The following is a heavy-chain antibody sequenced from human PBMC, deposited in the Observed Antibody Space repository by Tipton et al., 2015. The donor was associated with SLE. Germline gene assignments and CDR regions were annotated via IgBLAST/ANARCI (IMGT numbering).Heavy chain of an antibody. CDR1: GGSISGNNYY. J-gene: IGHJ2*01. CDR3: ATMGDRWYLHL. V-gene: IGHV4-39*07. D-gene: IGHD3-16*01. Sequence: TLSLTCIVSGGSISGNNYYWGWIRQPPGKGLEWIGSIHYRGSTYYNPSLNSRLTMSVDTSKNQFSLHLSSVTAADTAVYFCATMGDRWYLHLWGRGTPVTVSS. CDR2: IHYRGST.